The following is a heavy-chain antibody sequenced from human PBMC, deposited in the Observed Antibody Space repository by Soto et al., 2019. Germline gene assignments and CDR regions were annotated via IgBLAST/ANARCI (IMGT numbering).Heavy chain of an antibody. D-gene: IGHD3-10*01. CDR1: RGSISSGGYS. CDR2: IYHTGST. CDR3: ARDNTGSLDS. V-gene: IGHV4-30-2*01. Sequence: SETLSLTCAVSRGSISSGGYSWIWIRQPPGKGLEWIGFIYHTGSTYYNPSLESRVTISVDRSKNQLYLRLSSVTAADTAVYYCARDNTGSLDSWGQGTLVTVSS. J-gene: IGHJ5*01.